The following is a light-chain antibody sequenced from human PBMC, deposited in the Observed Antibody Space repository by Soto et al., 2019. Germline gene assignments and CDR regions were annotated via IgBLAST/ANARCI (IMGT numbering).Light chain of an antibody. J-gene: IGKJ1*01. CDR3: QQYYTYPWT. V-gene: IGKV1-8*01. CDR1: QGISSY. CDR2: ATS. Sequence: AIRMTQSPSSFSASTGDRVTITCRASQGISSYLAWYQQKPGTAPKLLMYATSTLQSGVPSRFSGSGSGTDFTLTISCLQSEDFATYYCQQYYTYPWTFGQGTEVEIK.